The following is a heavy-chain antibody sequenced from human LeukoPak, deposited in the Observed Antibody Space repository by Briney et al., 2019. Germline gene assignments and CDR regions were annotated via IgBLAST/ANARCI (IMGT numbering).Heavy chain of an antibody. CDR2: ISSSSSYI. Sequence: GGSPRLSCAASGFTFSSYSMNWVRQAPGKGLEWVSSISSSSSYIYYADSVKGRFTISRDNAKNSLYLQMNSLRAEDTAVYYCARDQYSYGYEFDYWGQGTLVTVSS. V-gene: IGHV3-21*01. D-gene: IGHD5-18*01. CDR1: GFTFSSYS. CDR3: ARDQYSYGYEFDY. J-gene: IGHJ4*02.